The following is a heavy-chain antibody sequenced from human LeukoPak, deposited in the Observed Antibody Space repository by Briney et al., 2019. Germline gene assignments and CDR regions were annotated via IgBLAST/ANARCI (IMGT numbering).Heavy chain of an antibody. V-gene: IGHV4-59*08. Sequence: PSETLSLTCTVSGGSISSYYWSWIRQPPGKGLEWIGYIYNSGSTNYNPSLKSRVTISVDTSKNHLSLKLGSVTAADTAVYYCARLHRGDDAFDIWGQGTMVTVSS. CDR1: GGSISSYY. D-gene: IGHD3-10*01. CDR3: ARLHRGDDAFDI. CDR2: IYNSGST. J-gene: IGHJ3*02.